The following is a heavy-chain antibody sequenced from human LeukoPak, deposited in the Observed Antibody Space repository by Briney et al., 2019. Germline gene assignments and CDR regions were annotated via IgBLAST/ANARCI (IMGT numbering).Heavy chain of an antibody. J-gene: IGHJ4*02. CDR1: GYISTNYG. CDR3: ARGDYGDSGEFDY. V-gene: IGHV1-18*01. CDR2: ISAYDGNT. D-gene: IGHD4-17*01. Sequence: ASVKVSCKASGYISTNYGISWVRQAPGQGLEWMGWISAYDGNTHYAQKFQGRVTVTTDTSTSTAYMELRSLRSDDTAVYYCARGDYGDSGEFDYWGQGTLVTVSS.